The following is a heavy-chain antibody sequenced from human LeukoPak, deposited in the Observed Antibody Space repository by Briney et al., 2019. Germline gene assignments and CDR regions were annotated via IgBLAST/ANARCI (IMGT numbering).Heavy chain of an antibody. CDR3: ARDTRVAGSSYPFY. D-gene: IGHD6-19*01. J-gene: IGHJ4*02. V-gene: IGHV1-2*02. Sequence: ASVKVSCKASGYTFTGYYMHWVRQAPGQGLEWMGWINPNSGGTNYAQKFQGRVTMTRDTPISTAYMELSRLRSDDTAVYYCARDTRVAGSSYPFYWGQGTLVTVSS. CDR1: GYTFTGYY. CDR2: INPNSGGT.